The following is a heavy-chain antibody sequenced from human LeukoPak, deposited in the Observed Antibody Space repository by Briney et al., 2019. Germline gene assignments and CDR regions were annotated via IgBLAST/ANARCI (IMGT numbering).Heavy chain of an antibody. Sequence: GRSLRLSCAASGFTFSSYGMHWVRQAPGKGLEWVAVISYDGSNKYYADSVKGRFTISRDKSKNTLYLQMNSLRAEDTAVYYCAKEYSSSWYPGMDVWGQGTTVTVSS. CDR2: ISYDGSNK. D-gene: IGHD6-13*01. J-gene: IGHJ6*02. CDR3: AKEYSSSWYPGMDV. CDR1: GFTFSSYG. V-gene: IGHV3-30*18.